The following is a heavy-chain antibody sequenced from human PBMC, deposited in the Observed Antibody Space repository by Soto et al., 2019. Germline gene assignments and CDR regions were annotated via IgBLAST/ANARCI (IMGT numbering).Heavy chain of an antibody. J-gene: IGHJ3*02. CDR3: ARVGYSAYGGDAFDI. D-gene: IGHD5-12*01. CDR2: IKQDGSEK. Sequence: GGSLRLSCAASGFTFSSYWMSWVRQAPGQGLEWVANIKQDGSEKYYVDYVKGRFTISRDNAKNSLYLQMNSLRAEDSAVYYCARVGYSAYGGDAFDIWGQGTMVTVSS. V-gene: IGHV3-7*03. CDR1: GFTFSSYW.